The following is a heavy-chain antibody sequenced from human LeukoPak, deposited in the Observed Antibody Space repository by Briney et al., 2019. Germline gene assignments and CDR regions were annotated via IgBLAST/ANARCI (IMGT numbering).Heavy chain of an antibody. CDR2: IYYSGST. V-gene: IGHV4-59*01. CDR3: ARLTTVTTTDDAFDI. J-gene: IGHJ3*02. CDR1: GGSISSYY. Sequence: SETLSLTCTVSGGSISSYYWSWIRQPPGKGLEWIGYIYYSGSTNYNPSLKSRVTISVDTSKNQFSLKLSSVTAADTAVYYCARLTTVTTTDDAFDIWGQGTVVTVSS. D-gene: IGHD4-17*01.